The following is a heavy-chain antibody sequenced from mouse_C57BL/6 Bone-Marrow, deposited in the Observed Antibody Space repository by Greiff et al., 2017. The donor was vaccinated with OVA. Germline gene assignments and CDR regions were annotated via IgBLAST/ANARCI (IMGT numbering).Heavy chain of an antibody. D-gene: IGHD4-1*01. J-gene: IGHJ4*01. V-gene: IGHV1-9*01. Sequence: QVQLQQPGAELVKPGASVKLSCKATGYTFTGYWIEWVKQRPGHGLEWIGEILPGSGSTNYNEKFKGKATFTADTSSYTAYMQLSSLTTEDSAIYYCARDNWVYYYAMDYWGQGTSVTVSS. CDR1: GYTFTGYW. CDR2: ILPGSGST. CDR3: ARDNWVYYYAMDY.